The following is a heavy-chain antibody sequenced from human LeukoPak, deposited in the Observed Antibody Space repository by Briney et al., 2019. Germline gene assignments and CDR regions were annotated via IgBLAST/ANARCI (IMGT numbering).Heavy chain of an antibody. Sequence: PSETLSLTCTVSGGSISSYYWSWIRQPPGKGLEWMGYIYYSGSHNYNPSHESRVTSSVDTSKHQCSLKLSSVTAADTAVYYCASVDTAMDFDYWRQGTLVTVSS. CDR3: ASVDTAMDFDY. J-gene: IGHJ4*02. CDR2: IYYSGSH. V-gene: IGHV4-59*01. CDR1: GGSISSYY. D-gene: IGHD5-18*01.